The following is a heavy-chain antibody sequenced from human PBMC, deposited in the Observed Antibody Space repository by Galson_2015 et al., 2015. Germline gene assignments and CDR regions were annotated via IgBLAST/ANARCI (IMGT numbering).Heavy chain of an antibody. D-gene: IGHD5-18*01. V-gene: IGHV4-39*01. CDR1: GSISSSSYY. CDR3: ARYGYSYGYIGY. Sequence: GSISSSSYYWGWIRQPPGKGLEWIGSIYYSGSTYYNPSLKSRVTISVDTSKNQFSLKLSSVTAADTAVYYCARYGYSYGYIGYWGQGTLVTVSS. J-gene: IGHJ4*02. CDR2: IYYSGST.